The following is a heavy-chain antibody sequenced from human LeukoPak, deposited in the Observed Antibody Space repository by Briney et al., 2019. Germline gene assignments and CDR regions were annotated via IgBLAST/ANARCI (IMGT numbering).Heavy chain of an antibody. CDR1: GFTFSGSA. J-gene: IGHJ4*02. CDR2: IRSKANSYAT. V-gene: IGHV3-73*01. Sequence: PGGSLRLSCAASGFTFSGSAMHWVRQASGKELEWVGRIRSKANSYATAYAASVKGRFTISRDDSKNTAYLQMNSLKTEDTAVYYCTSRAGDIRKFDYWGQGTLVTVSS. CDR3: TSRAGDIRKFDY. D-gene: IGHD2-15*01.